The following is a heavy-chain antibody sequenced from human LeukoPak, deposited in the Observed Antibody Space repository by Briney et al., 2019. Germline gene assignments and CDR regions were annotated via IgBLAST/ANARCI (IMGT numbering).Heavy chain of an antibody. D-gene: IGHD3-22*01. V-gene: IGHV4-59*08. CDR3: ARHLYDSRGQTSFDY. CDR2: IYYTGGT. CDR1: GVSISNYY. Sequence: PSETLSLTCTISGVSISNYYWSWIRQTPGKGLEWIGYIYYTGGTDYNPSLKSRVTISEDTSKNQFSLKLGSVTAADTAMYYCARHLYDSRGQTSFDYWGQGTLVTVSS. J-gene: IGHJ4*02.